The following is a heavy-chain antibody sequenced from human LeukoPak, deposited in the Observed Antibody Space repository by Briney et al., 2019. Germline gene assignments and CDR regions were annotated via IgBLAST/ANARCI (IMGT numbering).Heavy chain of an antibody. D-gene: IGHD6-19*01. V-gene: IGHV3-9*01. J-gene: IGHJ4*02. CDR2: ISWNSGSI. CDR3: AKARFADGGQWLVRGYFDY. Sequence: GRSLRLSCAASGFTFDDYAMHWVRQAPGKGLEWVSGISWNSGSIGYADSVKGRFTISRDNAKNSLYLQMNSLRAEDTALYYCAKARFADGGQWLVRGYFDYWGQGILVTVSS. CDR1: GFTFDDYA.